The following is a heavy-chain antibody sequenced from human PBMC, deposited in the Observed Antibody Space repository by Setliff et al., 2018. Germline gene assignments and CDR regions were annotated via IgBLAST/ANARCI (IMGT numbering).Heavy chain of an antibody. J-gene: IGHJ4*02. CDR3: ATLRYFDWFLFDY. Sequence: SETMSLTCTVSGASMNSGVYYWAWIRQPPGKGLEWIGRIYYRGDTYYNPSLKSRVTISVDTSKNQFSLKLSSVTAADTAVYYCATLRYFDWFLFDYWGQGTLVTVSS. CDR1: GASMNSGVYY. CDR2: IYYRGDT. V-gene: IGHV4-39*01. D-gene: IGHD3-9*01.